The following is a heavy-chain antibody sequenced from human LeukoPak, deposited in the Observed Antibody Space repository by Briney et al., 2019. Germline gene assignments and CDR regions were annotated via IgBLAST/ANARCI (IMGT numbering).Heavy chain of an antibody. V-gene: IGHV4-30-4*08. Sequence: PSETLSLTCTVSGGSISSGDYYWSWIRQPPGKGLEWIGYIYYSGSTYYNPSLKSRVTISVDTSKNQFSLKLSSVTAADTAVYYCARDHCGSTSCYEGGFDYWGQRTLVTVSS. J-gene: IGHJ4*01. CDR3: ARDHCGSTSCYEGGFDY. D-gene: IGHD2-2*01. CDR1: GGSISSGDYY. CDR2: IYYSGST.